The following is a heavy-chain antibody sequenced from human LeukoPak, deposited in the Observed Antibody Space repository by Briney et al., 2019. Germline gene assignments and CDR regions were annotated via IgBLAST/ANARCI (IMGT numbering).Heavy chain of an antibody. Sequence: GGSLRLSCAASGFIFSSYGMSWVRQAPGKGLEWVSGISGSGGSTYYADSVKGRFTISRDSSKNTLYLQMNSLRAEDTAVYYCAKVHGVRGVDFDYWGQGTLVTVSS. CDR1: GFIFSSYG. D-gene: IGHD3-10*01. CDR3: AKVHGVRGVDFDY. J-gene: IGHJ4*02. V-gene: IGHV3-23*01. CDR2: ISGSGGST.